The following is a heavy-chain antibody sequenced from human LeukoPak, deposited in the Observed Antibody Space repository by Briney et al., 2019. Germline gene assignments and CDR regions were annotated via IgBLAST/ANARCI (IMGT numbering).Heavy chain of an antibody. V-gene: IGHV3-21*01. Sequence: GGSLRLSCAASGFTFSSYSMNWVRQAPGKGLEWVSSISSSSSSYIYYADSVKGRFTISRDNAKNSLYLQMNSLRAEDTAVYYCASLLWFGELLPYYYYGMDVWGQGTTVTVSS. CDR3: ASLLWFGELLPYYYYGMDV. D-gene: IGHD3-10*01. J-gene: IGHJ6*02. CDR2: ISSSSSSYI. CDR1: GFTFSSYS.